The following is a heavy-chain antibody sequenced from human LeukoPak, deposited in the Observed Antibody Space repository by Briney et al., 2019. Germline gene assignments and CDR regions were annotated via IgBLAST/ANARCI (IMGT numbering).Heavy chain of an antibody. Sequence: PGRSLRLSCAASGFTFSSYGMHWVRQAPGKGLEWVAVISYDGSTKYYADSVKGRFTISRDNSKNTLYLQMNSLRAEDTAVYYCGGGIAAAQRHWFDPWGQGTLVTVSS. CDR2: ISYDGSTK. CDR1: GFTFSSYG. V-gene: IGHV3-30*19. J-gene: IGHJ5*02. D-gene: IGHD6-13*01. CDR3: GGGIAAAQRHWFDP.